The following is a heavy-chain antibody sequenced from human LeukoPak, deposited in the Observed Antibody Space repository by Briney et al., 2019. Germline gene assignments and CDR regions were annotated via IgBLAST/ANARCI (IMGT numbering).Heavy chain of an antibody. D-gene: IGHD3-22*01. CDR2: ISGSGGST. CDR3: AKDPGDSSGRNTWDYFDY. J-gene: IGHJ4*02. Sequence: GGSLRLSCAASGFTFSSYAMSWVRQAPGKGLEWVSAISGSGGSTYYADSVKGRFTISRDNSKNTLYLQMNSLRAEDTAVYYCAKDPGDSSGRNTWDYFDYWGQGTLVTVSS. V-gene: IGHV3-23*01. CDR1: GFTFSSYA.